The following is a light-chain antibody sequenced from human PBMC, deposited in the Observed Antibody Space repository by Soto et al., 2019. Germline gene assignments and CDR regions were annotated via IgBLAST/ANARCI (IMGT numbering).Light chain of an antibody. CDR3: SSRTTSNPYV. V-gene: IGLV2-14*01. CDR1: SSDIGAYNS. CDR2: EVS. Sequence: QSALTQPASVSGSPGQSITISCTGTSSDIGAYNSVSWYQQHPGKAPKLMIYEVSNRPSGVSNRFSASKSGNTASLTISGLQAEDEADYYCSSRTTSNPYVFGTGTK. J-gene: IGLJ1*01.